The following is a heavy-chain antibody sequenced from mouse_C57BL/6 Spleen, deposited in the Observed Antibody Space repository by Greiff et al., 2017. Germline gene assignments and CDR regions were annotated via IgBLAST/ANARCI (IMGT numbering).Heavy chain of an antibody. CDR1: GYAFTNYL. Sequence: VQLQESGAELVRPGTSVKVSCKASGYAFTNYLIEWVKQRPGQGLEWIGVINPGSGGTNYNEKFKGKATLTADKYSSTAYMQLSSRTSEDSAVYFCARGKIYAGYYRYWGQGTTLTVSS. CDR3: ARGKIYAGYYRY. D-gene: IGHD2-3*01. J-gene: IGHJ2*01. CDR2: INPGSGGT. V-gene: IGHV1-54*01.